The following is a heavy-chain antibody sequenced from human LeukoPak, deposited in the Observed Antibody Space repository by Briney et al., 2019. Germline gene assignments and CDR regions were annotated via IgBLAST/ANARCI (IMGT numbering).Heavy chain of an antibody. CDR1: GYTFTSYY. J-gene: IGHJ6*02. Sequence: ASVKVSCTASGYTFTSYYMHWVRQAPGQGLEWMGIINPSGGSTSYAQKFQGRVTMTRDTSTSTVYMELSSLRSEDTAVYYCARINYYDSSGYYSDYYYGMDVWGQGTTVTVSS. CDR2: INPSGGST. V-gene: IGHV1-46*01. D-gene: IGHD3-22*01. CDR3: ARINYYDSSGYYSDYYYGMDV.